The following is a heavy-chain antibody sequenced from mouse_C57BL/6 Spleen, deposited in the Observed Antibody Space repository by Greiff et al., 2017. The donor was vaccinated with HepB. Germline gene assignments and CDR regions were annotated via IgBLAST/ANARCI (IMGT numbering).Heavy chain of an antibody. Sequence: EVKLVESGGGLVKPGGSLKLSCAASGFTFSDYGMHWVRQAPEKGLEWVAYISSGSSTIYYADTVKGRFTISRDNAKNTLFLQMTSLRSEDTAMYYCARLQGFYAMDYWGQGTSVTVSS. V-gene: IGHV5-17*01. CDR3: ARLQGFYAMDY. CDR2: ISSGSSTI. J-gene: IGHJ4*01. D-gene: IGHD3-3*01. CDR1: GFTFSDYG.